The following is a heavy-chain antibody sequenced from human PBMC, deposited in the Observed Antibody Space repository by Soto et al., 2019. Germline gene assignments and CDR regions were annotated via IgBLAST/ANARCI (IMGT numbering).Heavy chain of an antibody. D-gene: IGHD2-2*01. CDR2: IYYSGST. Sequence: SETLSLTCTVSGGSISSGDYYWSWIRQPPGKGLEWIGYIYYSGSTYYNPSLKSRVTISVDTSKNQFSLKLSSVTAADTAVYYCASPTTTSPYYYGMDVWGQGTTVTVSS. CDR3: ASPTTTSPYYYGMDV. V-gene: IGHV4-30-4*01. CDR1: GGSISSGDYY. J-gene: IGHJ6*02.